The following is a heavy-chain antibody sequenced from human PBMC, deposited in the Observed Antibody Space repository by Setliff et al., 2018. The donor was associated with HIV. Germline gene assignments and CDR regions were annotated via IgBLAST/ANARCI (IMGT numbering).Heavy chain of an antibody. D-gene: IGHD3-16*01. CDR2: INTDNGIT. V-gene: IGHV1-2*02. CDR1: GYTFSAYY. J-gene: IGHJ5*02. CDR3: ARDPYDTSENPYDP. Sequence: ASVKVSCKASGYTFSAYYIHWVRQAPGRGLEWMGWINTDNGITEYAENFQGRVAMTRDTSMSTAYMELNRLTFDDTAVYYCARDPYDTSENPYDPWGQGTLVTVSS.